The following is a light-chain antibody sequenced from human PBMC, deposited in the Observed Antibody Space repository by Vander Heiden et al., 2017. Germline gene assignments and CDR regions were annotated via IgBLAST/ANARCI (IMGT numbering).Light chain of an antibody. CDR3: QQRTNWPWT. J-gene: IGKJ1*01. Sequence: EIVLTQSPATLSLSPGERATLSCRASQSVSRYLAWYQQKPGQAPRLLIYDASKRATDLTLTISSLEPGDFAVYYCQQRTNWPWTFGQGTKVEIK. CDR1: QSVSRY. V-gene: IGKV3-11*01. CDR2: DAS.